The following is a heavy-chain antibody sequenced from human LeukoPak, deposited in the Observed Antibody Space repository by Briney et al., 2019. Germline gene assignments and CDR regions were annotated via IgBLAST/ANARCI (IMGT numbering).Heavy chain of an antibody. J-gene: IGHJ4*02. CDR3: ARQFPLYGSGSYYNS. V-gene: IGHV4-34*01. Sequence: SETLSLTCAVYGGSFSGYYWSWIRQPPGKGLEWIGEINHSGSTNYNPSLKSRVTISVDTSKNQFSLKLSSVTAADTAVYYCARQFPLYGSGSYYNSWGQGTLVTVSS. D-gene: IGHD3-10*01. CDR1: GGSFSGYY. CDR2: INHSGST.